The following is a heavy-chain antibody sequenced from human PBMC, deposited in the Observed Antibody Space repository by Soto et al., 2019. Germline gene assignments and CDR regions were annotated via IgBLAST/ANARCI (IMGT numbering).Heavy chain of an antibody. V-gene: IGHV1-2*02. CDR2: INPNSGGT. Sequence: QVQLVQSGAEVKKPGASVKVSCKASGYTFTGYYMHWVRQAPGQGLEWMGWINPNSGGTNYAQKLQGRVTMTTDTSTSTAYMELRSLRSDDTAVYYCARWIPHYYDSSGYYPFDLWGRGTLVTVSS. CDR3: ARWIPHYYDSSGYYPFDL. J-gene: IGHJ2*01. D-gene: IGHD3-22*01. CDR1: GYTFTGYY.